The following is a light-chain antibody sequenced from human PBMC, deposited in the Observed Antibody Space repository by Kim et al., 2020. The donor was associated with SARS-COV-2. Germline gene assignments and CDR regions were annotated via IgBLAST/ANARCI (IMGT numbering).Light chain of an antibody. Sequence: SPGDRGTLSCRTSQPSSANYVAWYKQTSGQAPRLLSYAASTRATGVPDRFSGGGSGTDFTLTITTLEPEDFAVYYCHKYGSSLWTFGQGTKVDIK. V-gene: IGKV3-20*01. CDR3: HKYGSSLWT. CDR1: QPSSANY. J-gene: IGKJ1*01. CDR2: AAS.